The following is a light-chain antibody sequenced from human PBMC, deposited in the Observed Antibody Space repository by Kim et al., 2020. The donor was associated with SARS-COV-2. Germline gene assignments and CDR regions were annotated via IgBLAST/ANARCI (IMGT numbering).Light chain of an antibody. CDR3: SSYAGSNWV. V-gene: IGLV2-8*01. Sequence: QSALTQPPSASGSPGQSVTISCTGTSSDVGGYNYVSWYQQNPGKAPKLMIYEVSKRPSGVPVRFSGSKSGNTASLTVSGLQAEDEADYYCSSYAGSNWVFGGGTQLTVL. J-gene: IGLJ3*02. CDR1: SSDVGGYNY. CDR2: EVS.